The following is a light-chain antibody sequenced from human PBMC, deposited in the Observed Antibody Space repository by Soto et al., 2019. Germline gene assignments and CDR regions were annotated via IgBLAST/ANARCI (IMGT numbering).Light chain of an antibody. CDR2: GSS. CDR1: QSVSNNY. CDR3: QQYGSSPPYT. V-gene: IGKV3-20*01. Sequence: EVVLTQSPGTLSLSPGERATLSCRASQSVSNNYLAWYQQKPGQSPKLLIFGSSDRATGIPDRFSGSGSRTDFTLTIRSLEPEEFAVYYCQQYGSSPPYTFGQGTKLAIK. J-gene: IGKJ2*01.